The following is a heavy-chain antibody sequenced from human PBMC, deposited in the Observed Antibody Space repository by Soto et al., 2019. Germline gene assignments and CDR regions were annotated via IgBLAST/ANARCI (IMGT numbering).Heavy chain of an antibody. J-gene: IGHJ4*02. V-gene: IGHV3-53*01. CDR1: GFTVSSKY. CDR3: ARERVGPIWRVFDF. Sequence: PGGSLRLSCAASGFTVSSKYMTWVRQAPGKGLEWVSAIYSDGRTYYADSAKGRFTISRDNSKNTLYLQMNSLRVEDTAVYYCARERVGPIWRVFDFWGLGTLVTVSS. D-gene: IGHD1-26*01. CDR2: IYSDGRT.